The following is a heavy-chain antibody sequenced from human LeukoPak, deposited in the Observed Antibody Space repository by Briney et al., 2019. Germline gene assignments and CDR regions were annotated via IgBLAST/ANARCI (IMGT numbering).Heavy chain of an antibody. CDR3: SRAHYDTSGCLDY. V-gene: IGHV3-7*01. CDR1: GFTFSSYW. D-gene: IGHD3-22*01. J-gene: IGHJ4*02. CDR2: IKQDGREK. Sequence: GGSLRLSXVTSGFTFSSYWMSWVRQAPGKGLEWVAHIKQDGREKYHVDSVKGRFTISRDNAKNSLYLQMNSLRAEDTAVYYCSRAHYDTSGCLDYWGQGTLVTVSS.